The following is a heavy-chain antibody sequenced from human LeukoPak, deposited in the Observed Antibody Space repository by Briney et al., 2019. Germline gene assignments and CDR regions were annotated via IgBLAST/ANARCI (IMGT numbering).Heavy chain of an antibody. V-gene: IGHV4-39*07. CDR1: GGSISSSSYY. Sequence: PSETLSLTCTVSGGSISSSSYYWGWIRQPPGKGLEWIGSIYYSGSTYYNPSLKSRVTISVDTSKNQFSLKLSSVTAADTAVYYCATVWDGYYYYYMDVWGKGTTVTVSS. CDR2: IYYSGST. CDR3: ATVWDGYYYYYMDV. J-gene: IGHJ6*03. D-gene: IGHD1-14*01.